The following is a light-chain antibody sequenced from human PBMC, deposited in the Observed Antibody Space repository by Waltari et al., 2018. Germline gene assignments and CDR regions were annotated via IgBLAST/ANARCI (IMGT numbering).Light chain of an antibody. CDR2: GNS. CDR1: SSNIGAGSD. J-gene: IGLJ2*01. CDR3: QSYDSSLSGVV. Sequence: QSVLTQPPSVSGAPGQRVTISCTGRSSNIGAGSDVHWYQQLPGTAPKLLIYGNSNRPSGVPDLFSGSKSGTSASLAITGLQAEDEADYYCQSYDSSLSGVVFGGGTKLTVL. V-gene: IGLV1-40*01.